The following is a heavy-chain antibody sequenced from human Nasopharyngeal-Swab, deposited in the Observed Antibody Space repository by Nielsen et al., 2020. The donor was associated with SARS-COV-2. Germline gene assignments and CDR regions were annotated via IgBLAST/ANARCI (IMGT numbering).Heavy chain of an antibody. D-gene: IGHD3-10*01. Sequence: SETLSLTFTVSGYSISSGGYSWAWIRQPPGKGLEWIVYIHRSGSTYYTPSLRGRLTVSRDTSKNLLSLKLNSVTAADTAFYFCARVGGPYISGSYYDSWGQGTLATVSS. CDR1: GYSISSGGYS. CDR3: ARVGGPYISGSYYDS. J-gene: IGHJ4*02. CDR2: IHRSGST. V-gene: IGHV4-30-4*07.